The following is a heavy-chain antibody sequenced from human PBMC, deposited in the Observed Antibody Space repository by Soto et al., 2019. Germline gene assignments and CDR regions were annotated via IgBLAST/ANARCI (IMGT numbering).Heavy chain of an antibody. V-gene: IGHV4-30-4*01. CDR1: GGSISSGDYY. D-gene: IGHD3-16*02. CDR3: ARIMITFGGVIGLDYYGMDV. CDR2: SYYSGST. J-gene: IGHJ6*02. Sequence: QVQLQESGPGLVKPSQTLSLTCTVSGGSISSGDYYWSWIRQPPGKGLEWIGYSYYSGSTYYNPSLTSRVTISVDTSKNQFSLKLSSVTAADTAVYYCARIMITFGGVIGLDYYGMDVWGQGTTVTVSS.